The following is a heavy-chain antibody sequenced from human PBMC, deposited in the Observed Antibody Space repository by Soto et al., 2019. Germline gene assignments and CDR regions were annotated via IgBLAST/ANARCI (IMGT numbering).Heavy chain of an antibody. CDR3: TAGKLHPSLDFHX. CDR2: IRSKAYGGTT. D-gene: IGHD2-21*01. J-gene: IGHJ4*02. V-gene: IGHV3-49*04. Sequence: PGGSLRLSCTASGFTFGDYAMSWVRQAPGKGLEWVGFIRSKAYGGTTEYAASVKGRFTISRDDSKSIAYLQMKSLKTEDTAVYYCTAGKLHPSLDFHXWGQATLVTVSX. CDR1: GFTFGDYA.